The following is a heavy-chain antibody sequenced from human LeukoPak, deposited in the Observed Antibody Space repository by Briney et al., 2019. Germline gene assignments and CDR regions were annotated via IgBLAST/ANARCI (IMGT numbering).Heavy chain of an antibody. CDR1: GFTFSSYG. Sequence: GGTLRLSCAASGFTFSSYGMSWVRQAPGKGLEWVSAISGSGGSTYYADSVKGRFTISRDNSKNTLYLQMNSLRAEDTAVYYCAKDRVAATAFFDYWGQGTLVTVSS. J-gene: IGHJ4*02. CDR2: ISGSGGST. D-gene: IGHD2-15*01. V-gene: IGHV3-23*01. CDR3: AKDRVAATAFFDY.